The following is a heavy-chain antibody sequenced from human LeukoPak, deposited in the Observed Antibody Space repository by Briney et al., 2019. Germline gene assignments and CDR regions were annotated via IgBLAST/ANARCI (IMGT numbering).Heavy chain of an antibody. CDR1: GGSISSSSYY. CDR3: ARVSGYSYGYYPY. D-gene: IGHD5-18*01. J-gene: IGHJ4*02. CDR2: IYYSGST. V-gene: IGHV4-39*07. Sequence: SETLSLTCTVSGGSISSSSYYWGWIRQPPGKGLEWIGSIYYSGSTYFNPSLKSRVTISVDTSKNQFSLKLSSVTAADTAVYYCARVSGYSYGYYPYWGQGTLVTVSS.